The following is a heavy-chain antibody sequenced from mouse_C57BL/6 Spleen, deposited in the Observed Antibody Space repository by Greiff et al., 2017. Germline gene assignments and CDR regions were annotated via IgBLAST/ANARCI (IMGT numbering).Heavy chain of an antibody. J-gene: IGHJ3*01. V-gene: IGHV5-9*01. CDR1: GFTFSSYT. CDR3: ASPYDGYYWFAY. D-gene: IGHD2-3*01. CDR2: ISGGGGNT. Sequence: EVKLMESGGGLVKPGGSLKLSCAASGFTFSSYTMSWVRQTPEKRLEWVATISGGGGNTYYPDSVKGRFTITRDNAKNTLYLKMSSLVSEDTALYYCASPYDGYYWFAYWGQGTLVTVSA.